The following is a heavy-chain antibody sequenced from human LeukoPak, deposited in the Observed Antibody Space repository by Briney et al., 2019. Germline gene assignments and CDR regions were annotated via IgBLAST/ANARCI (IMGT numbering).Heavy chain of an antibody. J-gene: IGHJ4*02. CDR2: INHSGST. CDR3: ARGRSNSTAMVDY. Sequence: SETLSLTCAVYGGSFSGYYWSWIRQPPGKELEWIGEINHSGSTNYNPSLKSRVTMSVDTSKNQFSLKLSSVTAADTAVYYCARGRSNSTAMVDYWGQGTLVTVSS. V-gene: IGHV4-34*01. CDR1: GGSFSGYY. D-gene: IGHD5-18*01.